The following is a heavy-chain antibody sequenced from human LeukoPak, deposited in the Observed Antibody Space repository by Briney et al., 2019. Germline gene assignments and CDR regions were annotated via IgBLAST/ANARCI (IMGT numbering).Heavy chain of an antibody. D-gene: IGHD3-3*01. CDR1: GFTFSSYS. J-gene: IGHJ6*03. CDR2: ISSSSSYI. V-gene: IGHV3-21*04. CDR3: ARTIFGVVMDYYYYYYMDV. Sequence: GGSLRLSCAASGFTFSSYSMNWVRQAPGKGLEWVSSISSSSSYIYYADSVKGRFTISRDNAKNSLYLQMNSLRAEDTAVYYCARTIFGVVMDYYYYYYMDVWGKGTTVTVSS.